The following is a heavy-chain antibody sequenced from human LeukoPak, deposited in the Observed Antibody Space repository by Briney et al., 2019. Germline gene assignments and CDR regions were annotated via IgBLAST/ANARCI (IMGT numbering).Heavy chain of an antibody. Sequence: ASVKVSCKGSGYTFTNYAVHWVRQAPGQRLEWLGRINPGNGDTKYSQNFQGRVTVTSDTSAATAYVELNSLTSEDTAVYYCARERWHCRVNCYSVYYYALDVWGQGTTVTVSS. CDR1: GYTFTNYA. CDR2: INPGNGDT. J-gene: IGHJ6*02. V-gene: IGHV1-3*01. CDR3: ARERWHCRVNCYSVYYYALDV. D-gene: IGHD2-15*01.